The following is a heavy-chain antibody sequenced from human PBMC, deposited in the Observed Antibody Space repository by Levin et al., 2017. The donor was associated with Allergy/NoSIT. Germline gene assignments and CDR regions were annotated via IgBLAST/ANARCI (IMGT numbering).Heavy chain of an antibody. CDR2: INPASGGT. Sequence: EASVKVSCKASGFTLSNSYIHWVRQAPGQGLEWMGWINPASGGTNSAQKFQGRVTMTWDTTFNTAYMDLSRLSSDDTALYYCARDGGVGNYIAYWGQGTLVTVSS. V-gene: IGHV1-2*02. CDR1: GFTLSNSY. D-gene: IGHD1-7*01. CDR3: ARDGGVGNYIAY. J-gene: IGHJ4*02.